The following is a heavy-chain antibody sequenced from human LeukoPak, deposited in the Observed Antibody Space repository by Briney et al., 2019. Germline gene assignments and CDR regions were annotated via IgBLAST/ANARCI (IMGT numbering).Heavy chain of an antibody. J-gene: IGHJ3*02. CDR2: IYYSGST. CDR1: AGSISSGDYY. D-gene: IGHD1-26*01. Sequence: PSETLSLTCTVPAGSISSGDYYWRWIRQPPRKGPAWSGYIYYSGSTYYNPSLKSRVTISVDTSKNQFSLKLSSVTAADTAVYYCARVGSGSYYQDAFDIWGQGTMVTVSS. V-gene: IGHV4-30-4*08. CDR3: ARVGSGSYYQDAFDI.